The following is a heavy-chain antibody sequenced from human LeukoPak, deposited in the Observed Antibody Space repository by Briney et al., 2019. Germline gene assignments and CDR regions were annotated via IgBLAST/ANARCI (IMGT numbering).Heavy chain of an antibody. J-gene: IGHJ4*02. V-gene: IGHV3-30-3*01. CDR2: ISYDGSNK. D-gene: IGHD5-12*01. Sequence: PGRSLRLSCAASGFTFSSYAMHWVRQAPGKGLEWVAVISYDGSNKYYADSVKGRFTISRDNSKNTLYLQMNSLRAEDTAVYYCAKVPRYSGYPPDFDYWGQGTLVTVSS. CDR3: AKVPRYSGYPPDFDY. CDR1: GFTFSSYA.